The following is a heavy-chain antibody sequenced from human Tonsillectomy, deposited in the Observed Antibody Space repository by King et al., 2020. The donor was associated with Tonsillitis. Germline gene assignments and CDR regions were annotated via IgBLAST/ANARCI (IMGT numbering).Heavy chain of an antibody. CDR1: GYTFTGYY. Sequence: VQLVESGAEVKKPGASVKVSCKASGYTFTGYYIHWVRQAPGQGLEWMGRINPNTGDINYAQKFRGRVTMTRDKSNSTAYMELSSLGSDDTVVYYGARSTIYDSSGYYHFDYWGQGTLVTVSS. V-gene: IGHV1-2*05. J-gene: IGHJ4*02. D-gene: IGHD3-22*01. CDR3: ARSTIYDSSGYYHFDY. CDR2: INPNTGDI.